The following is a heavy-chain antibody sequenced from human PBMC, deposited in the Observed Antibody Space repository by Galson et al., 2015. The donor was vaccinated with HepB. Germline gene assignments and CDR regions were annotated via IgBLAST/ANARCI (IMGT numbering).Heavy chain of an antibody. V-gene: IGHV3-11*01. CDR1: GFSFSDYY. D-gene: IGHD3-9*01. CDR2: ISSSASNI. CDR3: ARDEQLRYSDWLPQNYYYYMDV. J-gene: IGHJ6*03. Sequence: SLRLSCAASGFSFSDYYMSWIRQAPGKGLEWVSYISSSASNIYYADSVKGRFTVSRDNAKNSLYLQMNSLRAEDTAVYYCARDEQLRYSDWLPQNYYYYMDVWGKGTTVTVSS.